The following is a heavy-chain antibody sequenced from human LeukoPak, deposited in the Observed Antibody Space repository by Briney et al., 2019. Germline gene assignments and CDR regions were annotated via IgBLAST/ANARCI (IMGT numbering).Heavy chain of an antibody. Sequence: SETLSLTRTVPGGSISSSSYYWGWIRQPPGKGLEWIGSIYDSGSTYYNPSLKSRVTISSDTSKNQFSLKLSSVTAADTAVYYCARHVGGCSGGNCYSFGYFDYWGQGTLVTVSS. CDR3: ARHVGGCSGGNCYSFGYFDY. J-gene: IGHJ4*02. CDR1: GGSISSSSYY. D-gene: IGHD2-15*01. V-gene: IGHV4-39*01. CDR2: IYDSGST.